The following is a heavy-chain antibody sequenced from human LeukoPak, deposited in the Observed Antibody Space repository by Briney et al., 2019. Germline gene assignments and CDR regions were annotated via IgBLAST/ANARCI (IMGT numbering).Heavy chain of an antibody. CDR2: IYTSGST. Sequence: SETLSLTCTVSGGSISSYYWSWIRQPAGKGLEWIGRIYTSGSTNYNPSLKSRVTMSVDTSKNQFSLKLSSVTAADTAVYYCARDWSVDIVADAFDIWAKGQWSPSLQ. V-gene: IGHV4-4*07. CDR1: GGSISSYY. CDR3: ARDWSVDIVADAFDI. J-gene: IGHJ3*02. D-gene: IGHD5-12*01.